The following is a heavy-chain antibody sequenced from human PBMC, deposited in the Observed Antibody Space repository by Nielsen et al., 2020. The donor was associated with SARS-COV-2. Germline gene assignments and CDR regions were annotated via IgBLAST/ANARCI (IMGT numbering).Heavy chain of an antibody. CDR2: IYYSGST. D-gene: IGHD5-18*01. CDR3: AGYGDTAMVKDAGDAFDI. Sequence: SETLSLTCTVSGGSISSGSYYWSWIRQPPGKGLEWIGYIYYSGSTNYNPSLKSRVTISVDTSKNQFSLKLSSVTAADTAVYYCAGYGDTAMVKDAGDAFDIWGQGTMVTVSS. CDR1: GGSISSGSYY. V-gene: IGHV4-61*01. J-gene: IGHJ3*02.